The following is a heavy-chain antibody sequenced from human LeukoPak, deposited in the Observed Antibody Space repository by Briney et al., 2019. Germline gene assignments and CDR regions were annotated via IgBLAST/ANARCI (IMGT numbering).Heavy chain of an antibody. J-gene: IGHJ4*02. CDR2: ISAYNGNT. Sequence: ASVKVSCKASGYTFTSYGISWVRQAPGQGLEWMGWISAYNGNTNYAQKLQGRVTMTTDTSTSTAYMELRSLRSDDTAVYYCARGGSGYYSIWTAGRGYYFDYWGQGTLVTVSS. V-gene: IGHV1-18*01. D-gene: IGHD3-22*01. CDR3: ARGGSGYYSIWTAGRGYYFDY. CDR1: GYTFTSYG.